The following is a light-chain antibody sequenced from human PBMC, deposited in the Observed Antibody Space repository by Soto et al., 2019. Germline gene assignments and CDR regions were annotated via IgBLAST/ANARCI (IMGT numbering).Light chain of an antibody. CDR2: EVS. CDR1: SSDIGTYKY. J-gene: IGLJ2*01. V-gene: IGLV2-8*01. CDR3: SSYAGRNNVV. Sequence: QSALTQPPSASGSPGQSVTISCTGTSSDIGTYKYVSWYQHHPGKAPNLMIYEVSKRPSGVPDRFSGSKSGNTASLTVSGLLTEDEADYYCSSYAGRNNVVFGGGTKLTVL.